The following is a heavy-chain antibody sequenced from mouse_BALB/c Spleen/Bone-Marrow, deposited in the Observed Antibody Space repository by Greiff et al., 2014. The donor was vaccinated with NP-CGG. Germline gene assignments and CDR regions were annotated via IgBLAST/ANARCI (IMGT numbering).Heavy chain of an antibody. D-gene: IGHD1-2*01. Sequence: VQLQQPGPELVKPGASVKISCKASGYTFTDYNMHWVKQSHGKSLEWIVYIYPHNGGNGYNQKFKNKATLTVDSSSSTAYMELRSLTSEDSAVYYCARSRGTTATTYYFDYWGQGTTLTVSS. J-gene: IGHJ2*01. CDR1: GYTFTDYN. CDR2: IYPHNGGN. CDR3: ARSRGTTATTYYFDY. V-gene: IGHV1S29*02.